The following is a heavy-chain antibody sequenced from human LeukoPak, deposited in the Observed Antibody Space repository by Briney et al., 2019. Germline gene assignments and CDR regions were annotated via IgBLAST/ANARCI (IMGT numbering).Heavy chain of an antibody. J-gene: IGHJ4*02. Sequence: SETLSLTCTVSGGSISSGGYYWSWIRQPPGKGLEWIGYIYHSGSTYYNPSLKSRVTISVDRSKNQFSLKLSSVTAADTAVYYCATKTSGSYFYWGQGTLVTVSS. D-gene: IGHD1-26*01. V-gene: IGHV4-30-2*01. CDR3: ATKTSGSYFY. CDR1: GGSISSGGYY. CDR2: IYHSGST.